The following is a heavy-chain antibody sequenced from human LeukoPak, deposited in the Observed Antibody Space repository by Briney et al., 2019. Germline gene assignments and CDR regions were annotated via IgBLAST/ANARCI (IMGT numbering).Heavy chain of an antibody. J-gene: IGHJ4*02. CDR2: IYTSGST. CDR3: ARGATTVTS. D-gene: IGHD4-11*01. CDR1: GGSISSYY. Sequence: SETLSLTCTVSGGSISSYYWSWIRQPPGKGLEWIGYIYTSGSTNYNPSLKSRVTISVDTSKNQFSLKLSSVTAADMAVYYCARGATTVTSWGQGTLVTVSS. V-gene: IGHV4-4*09.